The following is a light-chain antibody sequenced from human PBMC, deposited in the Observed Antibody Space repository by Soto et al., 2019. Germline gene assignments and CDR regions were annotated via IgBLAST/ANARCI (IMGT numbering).Light chain of an antibody. V-gene: IGKV3-20*01. CDR2: GAS. CDR3: QQYGTSPFT. J-gene: IGKJ4*01. CDR1: QSVSRSS. Sequence: EIVLTQSPGTLSLSPGERATLSCRASQSVSRSSIAWYQQKPGQSPRVLIYGASNRASGIPDRFSGSGSGADFTLIISRLEPEDFAVYHYQQYGTSPFTFGGGTKVEIK.